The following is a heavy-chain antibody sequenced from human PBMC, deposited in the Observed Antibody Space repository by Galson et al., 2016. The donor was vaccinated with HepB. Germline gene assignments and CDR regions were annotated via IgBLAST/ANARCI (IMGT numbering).Heavy chain of an antibody. J-gene: IGHJ3*02. CDR1: GFTFSIYA. Sequence: SLRLSCAASGFTFSIYAMHWVRQAPGKGLEWVAVMSNDGTNKKYADSVRGRFTISRDNSKKMLYLQMDSLRVEDTAVYYCASVHSGSIVFDIWGQGTMVTISS. V-gene: IGHV3-30*04. CDR3: ASVHSGSIVFDI. CDR2: MSNDGTNK. D-gene: IGHD3-10*01.